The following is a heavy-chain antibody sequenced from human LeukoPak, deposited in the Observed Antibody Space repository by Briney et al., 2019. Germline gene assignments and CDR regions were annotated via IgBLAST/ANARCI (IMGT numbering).Heavy chain of an antibody. J-gene: IGHJ4*02. D-gene: IGHD3-22*01. V-gene: IGHV1-46*01. CDR3: ARGPFDGYYFDY. CDR1: GYTFTSYY. Sequence: ASVKVSCKASGYTFTSYYMHWVRQSAGQGLKGRGIINPSGGSTSYAQKFQGRVTMTRDASTSTVYMELSSLRSEDTAVYYCARGPFDGYYFDYWGQGTLVTVSS. CDR2: INPSGGST.